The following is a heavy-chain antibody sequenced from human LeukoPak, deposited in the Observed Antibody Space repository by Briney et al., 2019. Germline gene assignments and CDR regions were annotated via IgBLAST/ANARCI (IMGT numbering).Heavy chain of an antibody. CDR3: ARDLGYCTNGVCHTRFDY. J-gene: IGHJ4*02. Sequence: GGPLSLSWAAPGSTFSSYLRHGFRQPPGKGREGWAGKKGDGSERQYVDSVKGRFSISRDNTKGSLFLQLNSLRAEDTAVYYCARDLGYCTNGVCHTRFDYWGQGTLVAVSS. D-gene: IGHD2-8*01. CDR1: GSTFSSYL. V-gene: IGHV3-7*03. CDR2: KKGDGSER.